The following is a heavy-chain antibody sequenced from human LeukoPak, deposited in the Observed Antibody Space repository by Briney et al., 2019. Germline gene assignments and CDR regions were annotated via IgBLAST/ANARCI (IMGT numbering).Heavy chain of an antibody. CDR2: IWYDGSNK. CDR3: ARGGDTAASDY. V-gene: IGHV3-33*01. Sequence: PGGSLTLSCAASGFTFSSYGMHWVRQAPGKGLEWVAVIWYDGSNKYYADSVKGRFTISRDNSKDTLYLQMNSLRAEDTAVYYCARGGDTAASDYWGQGTLVTVSS. J-gene: IGHJ4*02. CDR1: GFTFSSYG. D-gene: IGHD5-18*01.